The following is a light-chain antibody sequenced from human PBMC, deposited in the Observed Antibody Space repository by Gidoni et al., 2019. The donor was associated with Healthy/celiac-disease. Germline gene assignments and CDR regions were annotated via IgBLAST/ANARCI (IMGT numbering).Light chain of an antibody. CDR3: QQYGSSPYT. V-gene: IGKV3-20*01. CDR1: QSVSNSC. CDR2: GAS. J-gene: IGKJ2*01. Sequence: EIVLTQSPGPLSLSPGERATLSCMASQSVSNSCLAWYQQKPGQAPRLLIYGASSRATGIPDRFSGSGSGTDFTLTTSRLEPEDFAVYYCQQYGSSPYTFGQGTKLEIK.